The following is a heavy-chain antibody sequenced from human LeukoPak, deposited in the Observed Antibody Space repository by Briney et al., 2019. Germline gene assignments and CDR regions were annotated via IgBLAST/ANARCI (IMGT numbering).Heavy chain of an antibody. D-gene: IGHD3-9*01. CDR3: ATGARYDILTGLDY. J-gene: IGHJ4*02. V-gene: IGHV1-18*01. CDR2: ISAYNGNT. Sequence: ASVKVSCKASGYTFTSYGISWVRQAPGQGLEWMGWISAYNGNTNYAQKLQGRVTMTEDTSTDTAYMELSSLRSEDTAVYYCATGARYDILTGLDYWGQGTLVTVSS. CDR1: GYTFTSYG.